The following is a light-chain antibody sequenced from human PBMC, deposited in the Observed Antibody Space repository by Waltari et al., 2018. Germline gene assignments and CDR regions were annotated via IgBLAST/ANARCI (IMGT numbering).Light chain of an antibody. J-gene: IGKJ5*01. CDR3: QQYSSPSSIT. V-gene: IGKV4-1*01. Sequence: IVMTQSPDSLAVSLGERATINCKSSQTLLYRGNNRQCLAWYQQKPGQPPRLLIYWASSRESGVPDRFSGSGSGTDFTLTISSLQAEDVAVYYCQQYSSPSSITFGQGTRLEIK. CDR2: WAS. CDR1: QTLLYRGNNRQC.